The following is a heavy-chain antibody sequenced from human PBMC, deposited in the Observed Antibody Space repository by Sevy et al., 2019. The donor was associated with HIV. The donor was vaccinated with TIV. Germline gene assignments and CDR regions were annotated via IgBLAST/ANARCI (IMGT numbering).Heavy chain of an antibody. J-gene: IGHJ4*02. D-gene: IGHD1-1*01. CDR1: GGSINSYY. Sequence: SETLSLTCTVSGGSINSYYWSWIRQPPGKGLEWIGYIYYSGSTNYNPSLKSRVTISVDTSKNQFSLKLSSVTAADTAVYYCARGPTRYYFDYCGQGTLVTVSS. CDR3: ARGPTRYYFDY. CDR2: IYYSGST. V-gene: IGHV4-59*13.